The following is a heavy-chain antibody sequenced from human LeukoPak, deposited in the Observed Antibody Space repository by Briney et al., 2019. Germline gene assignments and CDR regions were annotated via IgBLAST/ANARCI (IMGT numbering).Heavy chain of an antibody. Sequence: PGGSLRLSCAASGFTFSSYAMHWVRQAPGKGLEWVAVISYDGSNKYYADSVKGRFTISRDNSKNTLYLQMNSLRAEDTAVYYCARDDMLDYWGQGTLVTVSS. CDR1: GFTFSSYA. J-gene: IGHJ4*02. CDR3: ARDDMLDY. D-gene: IGHD3-9*01. V-gene: IGHV3-30-3*01. CDR2: ISYDGSNK.